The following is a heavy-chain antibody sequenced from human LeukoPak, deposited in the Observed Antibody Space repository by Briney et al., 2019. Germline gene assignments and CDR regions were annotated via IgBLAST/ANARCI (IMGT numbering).Heavy chain of an antibody. V-gene: IGHV3-7*01. CDR3: PTIRGYTSSWPFDY. J-gene: IGHJ4*02. D-gene: IGHD6-13*01. Sequence: PGGSLRLSCAASGFTFSSYWMTWVRQAPGKGLEWVANIKQDGSEKYYVDSVKGRFTISRDNAKNSLYLQMNSLRAEDTAVYYCPTIRGYTSSWPFDYWGQGALVTVSS. CDR2: IKQDGSEK. CDR1: GFTFSSYW.